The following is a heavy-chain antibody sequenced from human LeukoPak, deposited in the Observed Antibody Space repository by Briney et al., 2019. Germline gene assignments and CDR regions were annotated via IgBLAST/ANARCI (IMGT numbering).Heavy chain of an antibody. V-gene: IGHV3-74*01. Sequence: SGGSLRLSCAASGFTFSSYWMHWVRQAPGKGLVCVSRINSDGSSTSYADSVKGRFTISRDNAKNSLYLQMNSLRAEDTAVYYCARDGELQGSSIAAYDYWGQGTLVTVSS. CDR1: GFTFSSYW. CDR2: INSDGSST. CDR3: ARDGELQGSSIAAYDY. D-gene: IGHD3-10*01. J-gene: IGHJ4*02.